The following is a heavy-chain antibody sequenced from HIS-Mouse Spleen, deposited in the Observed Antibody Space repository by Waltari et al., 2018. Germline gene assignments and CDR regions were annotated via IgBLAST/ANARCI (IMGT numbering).Heavy chain of an antibody. V-gene: IGHV4-39*07. J-gene: IGHJ2*01. CDR1: GGSISSSSYY. D-gene: IGHD6-13*01. CDR2: IYYSGST. CDR3: AREIPYSSSWYDWYFDL. Sequence: QLQLQESGPGLVKPSETLSLTCTVSGGSISSSSYYWGWIRQPPGKGLEWIGSIYYSGSTYQNPSLKGRVTIPVDTSKNQFSRKLSSVTAADTAVYYCAREIPYSSSWYDWYFDLWGRGTLVTVSS.